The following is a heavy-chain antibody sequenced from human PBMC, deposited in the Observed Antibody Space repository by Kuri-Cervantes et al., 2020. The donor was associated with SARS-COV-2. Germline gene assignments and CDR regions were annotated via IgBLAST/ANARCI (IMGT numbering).Heavy chain of an antibody. CDR2: VYYSGST. D-gene: IGHD1-14*01. CDR1: GDSITSSSYY. CDR3: ARSTLPPAYYYYGMDV. Sequence: ESLKISCTVSGDSITSSSYYWGWIRQPPGKGLEWIGTVYYSGSTYYSPSPRSRVTISVDTSKNQFSLKLSSVTAADTAVYYCARSTLPPAYYYYGMDVWGQGTTVTVSS. V-gene: IGHV4-39*01. J-gene: IGHJ6*02.